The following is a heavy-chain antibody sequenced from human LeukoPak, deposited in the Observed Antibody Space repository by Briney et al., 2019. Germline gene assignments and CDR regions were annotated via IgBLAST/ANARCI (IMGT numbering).Heavy chain of an antibody. D-gene: IGHD3-10*01. Sequence: GRSLRFSCAASGFTFISYAMHWVRQARGKGLEWVAVISYDGSNKYYADSVKGRFTISRDNSKNTLYLQMNSLRAEDTAVYYCARGDDGSGSFYFDYWGQGTLVTVSS. V-gene: IGHV3-30*01. CDR3: ARGDDGSGSFYFDY. J-gene: IGHJ4*02. CDR1: GFTFISYA. CDR2: ISYDGSNK.